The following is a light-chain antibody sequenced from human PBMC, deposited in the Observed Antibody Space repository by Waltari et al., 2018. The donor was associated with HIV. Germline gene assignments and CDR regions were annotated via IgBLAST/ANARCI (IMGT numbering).Light chain of an antibody. CDR1: SGYSNYK. J-gene: IGLJ2*01. V-gene: IGLV9-49*01. CDR3: GAYHVSGSNWV. CDR2: GGTGGMVG. Sequence: QPVLTQPPSASASLGASVPLTCTLSSGYSNYKGDWYKKKTGKGPRVVMRGGTGGMVGCKGDGNPNRCAVFVSGLNRYLTMNNIQEEDESDYYCGAYHVSGSNWVFGGGTKLTVL.